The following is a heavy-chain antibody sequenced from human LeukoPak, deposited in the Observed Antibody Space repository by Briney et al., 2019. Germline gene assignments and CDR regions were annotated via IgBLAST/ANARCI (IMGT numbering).Heavy chain of an antibody. CDR1: GFTFSSYW. CDR3: AKPQYCTTGVRSRFDC. J-gene: IGHJ4*02. D-gene: IGHD2-8*01. V-gene: IGHV3-7*03. CDR2: INHNGNVN. Sequence: GGSLRLSCAASGFTFSSYWMNWARQAPGKGLEWVVSINHNGNVNYYVDSVKGRFTISRDNAKNSLYLQMSNLRAEDTAVYYCAKPQYCTTGVRSRFDCWGQGTLVTVSS.